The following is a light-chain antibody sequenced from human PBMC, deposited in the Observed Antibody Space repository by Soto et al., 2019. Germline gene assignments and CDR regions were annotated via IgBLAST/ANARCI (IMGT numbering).Light chain of an antibody. CDR2: KAS. V-gene: IGKV1-5*03. CDR1: PSISDL. J-gene: IGKJ1*01. CDR3: QQYNGYWT. Sequence: DIQMTQSPSTLSASVGDRVTITCRASPSISDLLAWYQQKPGKAPKLLIYKASSLKSGVPSRFSGSGSGTEYTLTISSLQPDDFASYYCQQYNGYWTFGQGTKVEIK.